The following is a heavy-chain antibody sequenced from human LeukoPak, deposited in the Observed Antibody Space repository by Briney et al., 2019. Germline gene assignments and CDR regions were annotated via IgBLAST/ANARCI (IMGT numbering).Heavy chain of an antibody. CDR3: ARGKRDHSPDLWFGELPSDY. D-gene: IGHD3-10*01. Sequence: EAGGSLRLSCAASGFTFSSYSMNWVRQAPGKGLEWVSYISSSSSTIYYADSVKGRFTISRDNAKNSLYLQMNSLRAEDTAVYYCARGKRDHSPDLWFGELPSDYWGQGTLVTVSS. J-gene: IGHJ4*02. V-gene: IGHV3-48*01. CDR2: ISSSSSTI. CDR1: GFTFSSYS.